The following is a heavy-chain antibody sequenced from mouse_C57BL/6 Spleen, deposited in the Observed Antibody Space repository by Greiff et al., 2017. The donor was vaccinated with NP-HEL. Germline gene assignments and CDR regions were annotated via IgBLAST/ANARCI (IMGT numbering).Heavy chain of an antibody. J-gene: IGHJ1*03. D-gene: IGHD1-1*01. CDR1: GYTFTSYG. V-gene: IGHV1-81*01. CDR3: ARSTTVVAHDWYFDV. CDR2: IYPRSGNT. Sequence: VNVVESGAELARPGASVKLSCKASGYTFTSYGISWVKQRTGQGLEWIGEIYPRSGNTYYNEKFKGKATLTADKSSSTAYMELRSLTSEDSAVYFCARSTTVVAHDWYFDVWGTGTTVTVSS.